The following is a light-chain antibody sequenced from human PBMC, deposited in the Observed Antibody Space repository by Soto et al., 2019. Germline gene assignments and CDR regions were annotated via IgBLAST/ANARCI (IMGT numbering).Light chain of an antibody. CDR2: AAS. J-gene: IGKJ5*01. Sequence: DIQMTQSPSSLSASVGDRVTITCRASQSISSYLNWYQQKPGKAPKLLIYAASSLQSGVPSRFSGSGSETDFTLTISSLQPEDFATYYCQQSYSTSKITFGQGTRLEIK. V-gene: IGKV1-39*01. CDR1: QSISSY. CDR3: QQSYSTSKIT.